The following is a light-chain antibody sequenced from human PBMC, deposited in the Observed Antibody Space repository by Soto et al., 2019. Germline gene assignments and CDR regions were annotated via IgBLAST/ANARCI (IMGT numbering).Light chain of an antibody. CDR3: QQYDASKT. J-gene: IGKJ1*01. CDR1: QTLNRNY. V-gene: IGKV3-20*01. Sequence: EIVLTQSPGTLSLSPGERATLSCRASQTLNRNYLSWYQQRPGQAPRPLIYAASSTATGIPVRFSGTGPVTDFNPANTGLEPEDFALYYYQQYDASKTFGQGTRVE. CDR2: AAS.